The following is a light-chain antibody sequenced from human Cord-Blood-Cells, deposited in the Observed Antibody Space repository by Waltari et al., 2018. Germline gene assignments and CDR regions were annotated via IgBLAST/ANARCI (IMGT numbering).Light chain of an antibody. V-gene: IGKV1-9*01. CDR2: AAS. CDR3: QQLNSYPRT. CDR1: QGISSY. J-gene: IGKJ3*01. Sequence: IQLTQSPSFLPASVGDRVPIPCRARQGISSYLAWYQQKPGKAPKLLIYAASTLQSGVPSRFSGSGSGTEFTLTISSLQPEDFATYYCQQLNSYPRTFGPGTKVDIK.